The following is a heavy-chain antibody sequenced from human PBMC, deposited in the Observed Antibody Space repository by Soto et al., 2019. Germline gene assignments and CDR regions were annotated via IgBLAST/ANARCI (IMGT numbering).Heavy chain of an antibody. CDR1: GGTFSSYA. D-gene: IGHD2-2*01. V-gene: IGHV1-69*01. J-gene: IGHJ5*02. CDR2: IIPIFGTA. Sequence: QVQLVQSGAEVKKPGSSVKVSCKASGGTFSSYAISWVRQAPGQGLEWMGGIIPIFGTANYAQKFQGRVKITADESTSTAYMELSRLRSEDTAVYYCARPVVPAATLNWFDPWGQGTLVTVSS. CDR3: ARPVVPAATLNWFDP.